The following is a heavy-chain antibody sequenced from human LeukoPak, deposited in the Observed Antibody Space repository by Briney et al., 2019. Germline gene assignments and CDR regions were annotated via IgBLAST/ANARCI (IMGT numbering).Heavy chain of an antibody. V-gene: IGHV3-53*04. CDR3: ASSGYYDSSIFDC. Sequence: GGSLRLSCGASGFNVSSNYMSWVRQAPGKGLEWVSVIYSGGSTYYADSVKGRFTISRHNSKNTLYLQMNSLRPEDTAVYYCASSGYYDSSIFDCWGQGTLVTVSS. J-gene: IGHJ4*02. D-gene: IGHD3-22*01. CDR2: IYSGGST. CDR1: GFNVSSNY.